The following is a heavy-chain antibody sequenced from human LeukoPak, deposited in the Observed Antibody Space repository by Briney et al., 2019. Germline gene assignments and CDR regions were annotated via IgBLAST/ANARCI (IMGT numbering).Heavy chain of an antibody. CDR1: GFTFSSYA. CDR2: ISGSGGST. Sequence: GGSLRPSCAASGFTFSSYAMSWVRQAPGKGLEWVSAISGSGGSTYYADSVKGRFTISRDNSKNTLYLQMNSLRAEDTAVYYCAKGAVYYDILTGYVSPYFDYWGQGTLVTVSS. CDR3: AKGAVYYDILTGYVSPYFDY. J-gene: IGHJ4*02. D-gene: IGHD3-9*01. V-gene: IGHV3-23*01.